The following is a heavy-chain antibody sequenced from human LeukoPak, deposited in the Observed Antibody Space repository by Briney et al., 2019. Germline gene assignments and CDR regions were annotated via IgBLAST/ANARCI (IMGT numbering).Heavy chain of an antibody. V-gene: IGHV3-74*01. Sequence: GGSLRLSCAASGFTFINYWMHWVRQAPGKGLVWVSRINSDGSSTSYADSVKGRFTISRDNAKNTLYLQMNSLRAEDTAVYYCARAPTTVTTFDYWGQGTLVTVSS. CDR2: INSDGSST. CDR3: ARAPTTVTTFDY. CDR1: GFTFINYW. J-gene: IGHJ4*02. D-gene: IGHD4-17*01.